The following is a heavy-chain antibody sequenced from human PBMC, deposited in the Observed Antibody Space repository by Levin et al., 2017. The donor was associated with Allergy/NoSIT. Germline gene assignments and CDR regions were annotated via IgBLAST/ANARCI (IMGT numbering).Heavy chain of an antibody. CDR1: GYTFTDYY. J-gene: IGHJ3*02. CDR3: GGGGVTVAGRAIDI. D-gene: IGHD6-19*01. Sequence: AASVKVSCKASGYTFTDYYIHWVRQAPGQGLEWMGWINPNGGGTNYVQKFQGRVTLTGDTSTSTAYMDLNWLTSDDTAIYYCGGGGVTVAGRAIDIWGQGTTLTVSS. CDR2: INPNGGGT. V-gene: IGHV1-2*02.